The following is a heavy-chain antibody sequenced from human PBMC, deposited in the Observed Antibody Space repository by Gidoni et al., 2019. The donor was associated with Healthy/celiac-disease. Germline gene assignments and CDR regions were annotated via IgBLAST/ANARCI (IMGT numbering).Heavy chain of an antibody. V-gene: IGHV4-4*07. D-gene: IGHD3-9*01. Sequence: QVQLQESGPGLVTPSETLSLTCTVSGGSISRYYWSWIRQPAGKGLEWIGRIYTSGSTHYNTVLKSRVTMSVDTSKNQFSLKLSSVTAADTAVYYCARDQNLRYFDWLLSPYYYYGMDVWGQGTTVTVSS. CDR2: IYTSGST. J-gene: IGHJ6*02. CDR1: GGSISRYY. CDR3: ARDQNLRYFDWLLSPYYYYGMDV.